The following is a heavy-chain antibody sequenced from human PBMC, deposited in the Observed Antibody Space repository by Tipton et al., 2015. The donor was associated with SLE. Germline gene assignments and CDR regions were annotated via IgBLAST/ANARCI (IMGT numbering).Heavy chain of an antibody. J-gene: IGHJ4*02. D-gene: IGHD3-16*01. V-gene: IGHV3-23*01. Sequence: SLRLSCAASGFTFSSYAMHWVRQAPGKGLEYVSAISGSGGSTYYADSVKGRFTISRDNSKNTLYLQMNSLRAEDTAVYYCAKDQDGLGLVSDYWGQGTLVTVSS. CDR3: AKDQDGLGLVSDY. CDR1: GFTFSSYA. CDR2: ISGSGGST.